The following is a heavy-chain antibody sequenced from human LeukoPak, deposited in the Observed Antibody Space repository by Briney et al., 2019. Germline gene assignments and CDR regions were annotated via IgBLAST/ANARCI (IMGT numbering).Heavy chain of an antibody. J-gene: IGHJ4*02. CDR2: ISGNGGGT. CDR3: AKGGESERY. Sequence: GGSLRLSCVASGFTFSSYAMTWVRQAPGKGLKWVSVISGNGGGTNYADSVKGRFTISRDNSKNTLYLQMNSLRAEDTAVYYCAKGGESERYWGQGTLVTVSS. D-gene: IGHD2/OR15-2a*01. CDR1: GFTFSSYA. V-gene: IGHV3-23*01.